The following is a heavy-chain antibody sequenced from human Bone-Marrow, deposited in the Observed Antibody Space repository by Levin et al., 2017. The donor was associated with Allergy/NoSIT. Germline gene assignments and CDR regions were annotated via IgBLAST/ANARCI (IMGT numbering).Heavy chain of an antibody. Sequence: ASVKVSCKASGYTFTSYYMHWVRQAPGQGLEWMGIINPSGGSTSYAQKFQGRVTMTRDTSTSTVYMELSSLRSEDTAVYYCASTTLKYSSSCDLDYWGQGTLVTVSS. V-gene: IGHV1-46*01. D-gene: IGHD6-13*01. CDR2: INPSGGST. CDR3: ASTTLKYSSSCDLDY. CDR1: GYTFTSYY. J-gene: IGHJ4*02.